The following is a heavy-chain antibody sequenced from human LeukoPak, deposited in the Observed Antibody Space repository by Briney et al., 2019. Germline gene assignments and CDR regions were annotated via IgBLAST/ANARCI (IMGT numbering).Heavy chain of an antibody. V-gene: IGHV1-2*02. CDR1: VYTFTDYY. J-gene: IGHJ4*02. CDR3: ARVDIVATTLDY. Sequence: ASVKVSCKGSVYTFTDYYMLWVRQAPGQGLEWMGWINPNSGGTNYAQKFQGRVTMTRDTSISTAYMDLSRLRSDDTAVYYCARVDIVATTLDYWGQGTLVTVSS. D-gene: IGHD5-12*01. CDR2: INPNSGGT.